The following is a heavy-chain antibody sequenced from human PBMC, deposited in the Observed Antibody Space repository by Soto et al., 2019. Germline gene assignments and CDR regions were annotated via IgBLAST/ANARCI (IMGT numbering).Heavy chain of an antibody. D-gene: IGHD2-15*01. Sequence: QVQLQESGPGLVKPSETLSLTCTVSGVSVSSGNYYWTWIRQPPGKGLEWIGYINNSGSADYNPSLKSRVTISVDTSKNHVALRLSSVTAADTAVYYCARDSIAFFDYWGQGTLVTVSS. J-gene: IGHJ4*02. CDR1: GVSVSSGNYY. CDR3: ARDSIAFFDY. V-gene: IGHV4-61*03. CDR2: INNSGSA.